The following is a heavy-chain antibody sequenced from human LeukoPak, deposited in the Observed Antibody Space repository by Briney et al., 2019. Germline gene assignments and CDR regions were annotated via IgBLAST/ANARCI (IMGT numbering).Heavy chain of an antibody. CDR3: ANAKASSWYFY. CDR2: IYYSGST. J-gene: IGHJ4*02. CDR1: GGSISSYY. D-gene: IGHD6-13*01. Sequence: PSETLSLTCTVSGGSISSYYWSWIRQPPGKGLEWIGYIYYSGSTNYNPSLKSRVTISVDTSKNQFSLKPSSVTAADTAVYYCANAKASSWYFYWGQGTLVTVSS. V-gene: IGHV4-59*01.